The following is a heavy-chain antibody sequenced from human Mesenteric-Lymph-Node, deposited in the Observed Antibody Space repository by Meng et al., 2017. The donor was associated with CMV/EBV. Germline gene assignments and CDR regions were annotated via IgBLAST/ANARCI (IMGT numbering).Heavy chain of an antibody. CDR2: INPDSGIT. D-gene: IGHD3-22*01. CDR1: RYTFTGYY. J-gene: IGHJ4*02. Sequence: ASVKVSCKASRYTFTGYYMHWVRQAPGQGLEWMGWINPDSGITSYAQEFQGRVTMTSDTSSTTAYMELSGLRSDDTAVYYCARLNAIYYDNSGYYYDYWGQGTLVTVSS. V-gene: IGHV1-2*02. CDR3: ARLNAIYYDNSGYYYDY.